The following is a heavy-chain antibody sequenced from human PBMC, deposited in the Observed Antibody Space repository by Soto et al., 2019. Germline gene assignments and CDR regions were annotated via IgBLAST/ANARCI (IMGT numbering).Heavy chain of an antibody. CDR2: ISYDGSNK. CDR1: GFTFSSYG. J-gene: IGHJ5*02. CDR3: AKDAIAAAEETNWFDP. V-gene: IGHV3-30*18. D-gene: IGHD6-13*01. Sequence: GGSLRLSCAASGFTFSSYGMHWVRQAPGKGLEWVAVISYDGSNKYYADSVKGRFTISRDNSKNTLYLQMNSLRAEDTAVYYCAKDAIAAAEETNWFDPWGQGTLVTVSS.